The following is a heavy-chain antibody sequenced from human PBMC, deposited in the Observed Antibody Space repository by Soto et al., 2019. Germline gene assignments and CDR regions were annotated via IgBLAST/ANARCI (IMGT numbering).Heavy chain of an antibody. CDR1: GFTFSSYG. J-gene: IGHJ4*02. V-gene: IGHV3-30*18. CDR2: ISYDGSNK. Sequence: QVQLVESGGGVVQPGRSLGLSCAASGFTFSSYGMHWVRQAPGKGLEWVAVISYDGSNKYYADSVKGRFTISRDNSKNTLYLQMNSLRAEDTAVYYCAKDRSSGWYGYEAYYFDYWGQGTLVTVSS. CDR3: AKDRSSGWYGYEAYYFDY. D-gene: IGHD6-19*01.